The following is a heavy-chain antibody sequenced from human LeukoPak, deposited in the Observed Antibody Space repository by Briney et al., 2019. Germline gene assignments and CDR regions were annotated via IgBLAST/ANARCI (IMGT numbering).Heavy chain of an antibody. V-gene: IGHV3-74*01. D-gene: IGHD6-13*01. CDR1: GFTFSNYL. CDR2: INSDGSST. Sequence: GWSLRLSFAASGFTFSNYLMHWLGQAPGKGLEWVSRINSDGSSTSYADSVKGRFTISRDNAKNTLYLQMNSLKTEDTTVYYCTTDHDTSSWTFIYWGQGSLVTVSS. CDR3: TTDHDTSSWTFIY. J-gene: IGHJ4*02.